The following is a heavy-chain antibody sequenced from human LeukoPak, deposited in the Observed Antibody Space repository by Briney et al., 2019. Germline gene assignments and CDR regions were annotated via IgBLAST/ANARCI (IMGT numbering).Heavy chain of an antibody. V-gene: IGHV1-18*01. Sequence: ASVKVSCKASGYTFTSYGISWVRQAPGQGLEWMGWISAYNGNTNYAQKLQGRVTMTTDTSTSTAYMELRSLRSDDTAVYYCARVQEEDWNGNDAFDIWGQGTMVTVSS. CDR2: ISAYNGNT. CDR1: GYTFTSYG. D-gene: IGHD1-1*01. J-gene: IGHJ3*02. CDR3: ARVQEEDWNGNDAFDI.